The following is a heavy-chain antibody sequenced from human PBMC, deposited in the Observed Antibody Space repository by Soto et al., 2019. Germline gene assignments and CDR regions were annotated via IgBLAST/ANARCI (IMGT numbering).Heavy chain of an antibody. V-gene: IGHV1-18*03. D-gene: IGHD6-19*01. CDR1: GYTFTSYG. CDR2: ISAYNGNT. Sequence: QVQLVQSGAEVKKPGASVKVSCKASGYTFTSYGISWVRQAPGQGLEWMGWISAYNGNTNYAQKLQGRVTMTTDTSTSTAYMELRSLRSDDMAVYYCARVGSSGNPPVYWYFDLWGRGTLVTVSS. CDR3: ARVGSSGNPPVYWYFDL. J-gene: IGHJ2*01.